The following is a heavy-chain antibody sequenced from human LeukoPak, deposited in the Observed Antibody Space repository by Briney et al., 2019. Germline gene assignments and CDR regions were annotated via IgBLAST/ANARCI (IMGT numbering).Heavy chain of an antibody. V-gene: IGHV3-30*18. D-gene: IGHD6-13*01. Sequence: GGSLRLSCAASGFTFSSNGMHWVRQAPGKGLEWVAVISYDGSDKYYADSVKGRFTISRDNSKNTLYVQMNSLRAEDTAVYYCAKDRYSRSALPDDWGQGTLVTVSS. CDR1: GFTFSSNG. J-gene: IGHJ4*02. CDR2: ISYDGSDK. CDR3: AKDRYSRSALPDD.